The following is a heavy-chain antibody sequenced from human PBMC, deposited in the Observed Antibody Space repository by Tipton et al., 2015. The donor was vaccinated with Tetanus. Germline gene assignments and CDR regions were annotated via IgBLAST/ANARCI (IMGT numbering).Heavy chain of an antibody. Sequence: SLRLSCAASGFTFDDYTMHWVRQAAGKGLEWVSLIRWNGGGTHYADSVKGRFTVSRDNSKNSLYLQMNSLRTEDTALYYCAKDTSVGAEKGGMDVWGLGTTVTVFS. J-gene: IGHJ6*02. D-gene: IGHD3-10*01. CDR3: AKDTSVGAEKGGMDV. V-gene: IGHV3-43*01. CDR2: IRWNGGGT. CDR1: GFTFDDYT.